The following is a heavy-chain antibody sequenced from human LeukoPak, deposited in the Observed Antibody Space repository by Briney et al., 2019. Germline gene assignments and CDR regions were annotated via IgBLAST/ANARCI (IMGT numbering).Heavy chain of an antibody. V-gene: IGHV3-30*04. Sequence: GGSLRLSCAASGFTFSNYAMHWVRQAPGKGLEWLAVISYDGREKYYAESVKGLFTISRDNSKNTLYLQLNSLSVEDTSLYYCARAGDDVVAVPPPVGGSPYNWFDPWGQGTLVTVSS. CDR3: ARAGDDVVAVPPPVGGSPYNWFDP. J-gene: IGHJ5*02. D-gene: IGHD2-2*01. CDR1: GFTFSNYA. CDR2: ISYDGREK.